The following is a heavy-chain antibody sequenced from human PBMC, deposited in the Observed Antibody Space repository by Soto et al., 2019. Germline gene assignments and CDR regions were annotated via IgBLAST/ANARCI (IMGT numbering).Heavy chain of an antibody. V-gene: IGHV4-34*01. D-gene: IGHD6-19*01. Sequence: SSETLSLTCAGHGGSFSGYYWSWIRQPPGKGLEWIGEINHSGSTNYNPSLKSRVTISVDTSKNQFSLKLSSVTAADTAVYYCARKRQWLVKSGAFDIWGQGTMVTVSS. CDR2: INHSGST. J-gene: IGHJ3*02. CDR3: ARKRQWLVKSGAFDI. CDR1: GGSFSGYY.